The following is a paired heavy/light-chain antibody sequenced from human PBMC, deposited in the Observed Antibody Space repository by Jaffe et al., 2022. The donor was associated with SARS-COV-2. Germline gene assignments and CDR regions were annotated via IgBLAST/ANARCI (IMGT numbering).Heavy chain of an antibody. V-gene: IGHV3-33*01. D-gene: IGHD2-8*01. CDR3: ARDPLNRNRLNYYGMDV. CDR2: IWYDGSNK. J-gene: IGHJ6*02. CDR1: GFTFSSYG. Sequence: QVQLVESGGGVVQPGTSLRLSCAASGFTFSSYGMHWVRQAPGKGLEWVAVIWYDGSNKNYADSVKGRFTISRDNSKNTLYLEMNSLRVEDTAMYSCARDPLNRNRLNYYGMDVWGQGTPVTVSS.
Light chain of an antibody. CDR3: MQALQTPLT. J-gene: IGKJ2*01. Sequence: DIVMTQSPLSLPVTPGEPASISCRSSQSLLHSNGYSYLDWYLQKPGQSPRLLIYLGSNRASGVPDRFSGSGSGTDFTLRISRVEAEDVGVYYCMQALQTPLTFGQGTKLEIK. CDR1: QSLLHSNGYSY. CDR2: LGS. V-gene: IGKV2-28*01.